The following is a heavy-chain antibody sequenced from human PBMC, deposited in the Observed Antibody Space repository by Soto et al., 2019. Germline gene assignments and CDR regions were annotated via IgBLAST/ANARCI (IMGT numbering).Heavy chain of an antibody. Sequence: SETLSLTCTVSGGSVSSGSYYWSWMRQPPGKRLEWIGYIYYNGSTNYNPSLKSRVTISVDTSKNQFSLKVRSVTAADTAVYYCARVDTTMGNRIPDYWGQGTLVTVSS. D-gene: IGHD5-18*01. J-gene: IGHJ4*02. CDR1: GGSVSSGSYY. CDR2: IYYNGST. CDR3: ARVDTTMGNRIPDY. V-gene: IGHV4-61*01.